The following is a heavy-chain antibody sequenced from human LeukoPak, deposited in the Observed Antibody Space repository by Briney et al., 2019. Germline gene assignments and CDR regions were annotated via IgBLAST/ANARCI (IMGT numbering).Heavy chain of an antibody. CDR1: GFTFDDYA. J-gene: IGHJ4*02. CDR3: AKDRYLAGGYFDY. D-gene: IGHD1-26*01. Sequence: PGRSLRLSCAASGFTFDDYAMHWVRPAPGKGLEWVSGISWNSGSIGYADSVKGRFTISRDNAKNSLYLQMNSLRAEDTALYYCAKDRYLAGGYFDYWRQGTLVTVSS. V-gene: IGHV3-9*01. CDR2: ISWNSGSI.